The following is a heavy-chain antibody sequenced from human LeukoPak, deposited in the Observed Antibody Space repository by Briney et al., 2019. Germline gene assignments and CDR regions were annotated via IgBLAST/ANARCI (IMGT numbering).Heavy chain of an antibody. CDR2: IYYSGST. CDR1: GGSISSYY. Sequence: PSETLSLTCTVSGGSISSYYWSWIRQPPGKGLEWIGYIYYSGSTNYNPSLKSRVTISVDTSKNQFSLKLSSVTAADTAVYYCARDQYCSSTSCYNWFDPWGQGTLVTVSS. J-gene: IGHJ5*02. D-gene: IGHD2-2*01. CDR3: ARDQYCSSTSCYNWFDP. V-gene: IGHV4-59*01.